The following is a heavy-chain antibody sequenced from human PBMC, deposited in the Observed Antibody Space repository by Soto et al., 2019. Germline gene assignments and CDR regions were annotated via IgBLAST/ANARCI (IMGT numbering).Heavy chain of an antibody. V-gene: IGHV4-30-4*01. CDR2: IYYSGST. CDR3: ARVEPPRGVAEYFQH. Sequence: QVQLQESGPGLVKPSQTLSLTCTVSGGSISSGDYYWSWIRQPPGKGLEWIGYIYYSGSTYYNPSLKRRVTISVDTSKNQFSLKLSSVTAADTAVYYCARVEPPRGVAEYFQHWGQGTLVTVSS. CDR1: GGSISSGDYY. J-gene: IGHJ1*01. D-gene: IGHD1-1*01.